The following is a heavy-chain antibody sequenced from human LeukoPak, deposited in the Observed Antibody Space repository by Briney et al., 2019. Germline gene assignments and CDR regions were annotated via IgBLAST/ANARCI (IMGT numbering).Heavy chain of an antibody. Sequence: GGPLRLSCAASGFTYSSYEMNCLRQAPGKGLECVSYISSSDGTIYYADSVKGRFTISRDNAKNSLYLQMNSLRAGDTAVYYCARTIEMATISYFDYWGQGTLVTVSS. CDR2: ISSSDGTI. J-gene: IGHJ4*02. CDR1: GFTYSSYE. V-gene: IGHV3-48*03. CDR3: ARTIEMATISYFDY. D-gene: IGHD5-24*01.